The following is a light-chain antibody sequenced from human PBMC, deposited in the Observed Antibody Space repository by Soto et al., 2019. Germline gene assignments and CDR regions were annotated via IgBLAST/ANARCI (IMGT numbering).Light chain of an antibody. CDR2: GNS. CDR1: SSNIGAGYD. Sequence: QSVLTQPPSVSGAPGQRVTISCTGSSSNIGAGYDVHWYQQVPGTAPKLLIFGNSNRPSGVPDRFSGSKSGTSASLAITGLQAEDEADYYCQSFDSSLGGRVFGGGTKLTV. V-gene: IGLV1-40*01. J-gene: IGLJ2*01. CDR3: QSFDSSLGGRV.